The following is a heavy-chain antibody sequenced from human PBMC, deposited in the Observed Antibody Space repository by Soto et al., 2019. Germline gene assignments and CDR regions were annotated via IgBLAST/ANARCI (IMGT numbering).Heavy chain of an antibody. J-gene: IGHJ3*02. D-gene: IGHD5-12*01. CDR2: IYYSGST. V-gene: IGHV4-59*08. CDR3: ARLTGYEITNDAFDI. CDR1: GGSIRSYY. Sequence: SETLSLTCTVSGGSIRSYYWSWIRQPPGKGLEWIGYIYYSGSTNYNPSLKSRVTISVDTSKNQFSLKLSSVTAADTAVYYCARLTGYEITNDAFDIWGQGTMVTVSS.